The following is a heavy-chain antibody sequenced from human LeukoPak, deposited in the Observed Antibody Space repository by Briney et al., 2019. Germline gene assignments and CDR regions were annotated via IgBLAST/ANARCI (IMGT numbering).Heavy chain of an antibody. V-gene: IGHV3-33*01. CDR2: IWYDGSNK. D-gene: IGHD3-9*01. J-gene: IGHJ3*02. Sequence: PGGSLRLSCAASGFTFSSYGMHWVRQAPGKGLEWVAVIWYDGSNKYYADSVKGRFTISRDNSKNTLYLQMNSLRAEDTAVYYCARGGDYDILTGYYSDAFDIWGQGTMVTVSS. CDR3: ARGGDYDILTGYYSDAFDI. CDR1: GFTFSSYG.